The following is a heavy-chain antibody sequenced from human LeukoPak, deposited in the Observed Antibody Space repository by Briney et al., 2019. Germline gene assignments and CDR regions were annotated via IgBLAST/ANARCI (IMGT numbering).Heavy chain of an antibody. Sequence: PGGSLRLSCAASGFTFSSYSMNWVRQAPGKGLEWVSSISSSTTYIYYADSVKGRFTISRDNAKSSLYLQMNSLRAEDTAVFYCARDHKAWSTGAFDIWGQGTMLTVSS. D-gene: IGHD1-1*01. CDR3: ARDHKAWSTGAFDI. V-gene: IGHV3-21*01. CDR2: ISSSTTYI. J-gene: IGHJ3*02. CDR1: GFTFSSYS.